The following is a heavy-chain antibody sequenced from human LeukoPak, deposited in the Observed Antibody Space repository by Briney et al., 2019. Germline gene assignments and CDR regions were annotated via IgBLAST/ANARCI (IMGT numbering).Heavy chain of an antibody. CDR1: GFTFSTSP. D-gene: IGHD2-15*01. J-gene: IGHJ4*02. Sequence: GGSLRLSCAASGFTFSTSPMNWVRQVPGKGPEWVSYISSSSGTIYYADSVKGRFTISRDNAENSLYLQMNSLRAEDTAVYYCARGPGSGHYFDYWGQGTLVTVSS. CDR2: ISSSSGTI. CDR3: ARGPGSGHYFDY. V-gene: IGHV3-48*04.